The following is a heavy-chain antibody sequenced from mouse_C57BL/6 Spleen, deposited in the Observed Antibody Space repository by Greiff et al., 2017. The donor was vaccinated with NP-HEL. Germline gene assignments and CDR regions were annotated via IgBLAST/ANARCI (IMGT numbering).Heavy chain of an antibody. V-gene: IGHV1-15*01. J-gene: IGHJ2*01. CDR1: GYTFTDYE. Sequence: VQLQQSGAELVRPGASVTLSCKASGYTFTDYEMHWVKQTPVHGLEWIGAIDPETGGTAYNQKFKSKAILTADKSSSTAYMELRSLTSEDSAVYYCTRGDYYGSSYVYWGQGTTLTVSS. CDR3: TRGDYYGSSYVY. CDR2: IDPETGGT. D-gene: IGHD1-1*01.